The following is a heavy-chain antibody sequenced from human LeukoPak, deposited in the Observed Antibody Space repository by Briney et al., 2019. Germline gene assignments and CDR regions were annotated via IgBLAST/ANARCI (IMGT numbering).Heavy chain of an antibody. Sequence: GGSLRLSCAASGFTFSSYAMSWVRQAPGKGLERVSAISGSGGSTYYADSVKGRFTISRDNSKNTLYLQMNSLRAEDTAVYYCANHGNHDQTLRYFDWSLYYFDYWGQGTLVTVSS. CDR1: GFTFSSYA. V-gene: IGHV3-23*01. CDR2: ISGSGGST. J-gene: IGHJ4*02. CDR3: ANHGNHDQTLRYFDWSLYYFDY. D-gene: IGHD3-9*01.